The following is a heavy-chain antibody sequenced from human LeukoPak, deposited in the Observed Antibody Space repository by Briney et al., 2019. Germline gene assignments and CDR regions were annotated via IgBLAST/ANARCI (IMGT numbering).Heavy chain of an antibody. CDR3: AKVRESMVRGVYYFDS. D-gene: IGHD3-10*01. V-gene: IGHV3-30*04. Sequence: GGSLRLSCAASGFTFRNFAMHWVRQAPGKGREWVAVISYDGSNEYYADSVRVRFTISRDNSKNALSLHMDSLRPEDTALYYCAKVRESMVRGVYYFDSWGQGTLVTVSS. J-gene: IGHJ4*02. CDR2: ISYDGSNE. CDR1: GFTFRNFA.